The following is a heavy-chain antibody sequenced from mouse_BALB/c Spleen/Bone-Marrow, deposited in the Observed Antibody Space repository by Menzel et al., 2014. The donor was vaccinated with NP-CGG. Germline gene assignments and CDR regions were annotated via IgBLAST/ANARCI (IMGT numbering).Heavy chain of an antibody. CDR2: INPYNDGT. V-gene: IGHV1-14*01. Sequence: EVQLQQSGPALVKPGASVKMSCKASGYTFTSYVMHWVKQKPGQGLEWIGNINPYNDGTKYNEKFKGKATLTSDKFSCTAYMELGSMTSEDSAVYYCARSLYGFDWYFDVWGAGTTVTVSS. D-gene: IGHD2-2*01. CDR1: GYTFTSYV. J-gene: IGHJ1*01. CDR3: ARSLYGFDWYFDV.